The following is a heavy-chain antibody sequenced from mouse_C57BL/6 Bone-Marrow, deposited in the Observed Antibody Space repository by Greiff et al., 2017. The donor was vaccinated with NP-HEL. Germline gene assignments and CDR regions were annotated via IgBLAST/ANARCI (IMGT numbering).Heavy chain of an antibody. D-gene: IGHD1-1*02. Sequence: QVQLQQPGAELVRPGTSVKLSCKASGYTFTSYWMHWVKQRPGQGLEWIGVIDPSDSYTNYNQKFKGKATLTVDTSSSTAYMQLSSLTSEDSAVYCCARGGELLYHYYGWGYWGQGTTVTVSS. CDR3: ARGGELLYHYYGWGY. CDR1: GYTFTSYW. CDR2: IDPSDSYT. J-gene: IGHJ4*01. V-gene: IGHV1-59*01.